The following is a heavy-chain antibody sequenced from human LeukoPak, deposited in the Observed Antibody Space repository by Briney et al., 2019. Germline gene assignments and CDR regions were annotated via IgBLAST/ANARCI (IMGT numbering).Heavy chain of an antibody. CDR2: MNPNSGNT. J-gene: IGHJ3*02. CDR1: GYTFTSYY. D-gene: IGHD6-6*01. CDR3: ASRSSADAFDI. V-gene: IGHV1-8*03. Sequence: ASVKVSCKASGYTFTSYYMHWVRQAPGQGLEWMGWMNPNSGNTGYAQKFQGRVTITRNTSISTVYMELSSLRSEDTAVYYCASRSSADAFDIWGQGTMVTVSS.